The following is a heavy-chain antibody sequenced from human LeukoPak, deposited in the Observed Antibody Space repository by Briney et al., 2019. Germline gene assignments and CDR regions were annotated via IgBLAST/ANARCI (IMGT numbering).Heavy chain of an antibody. Sequence: GGSLRLSCAASGFTFSSYAMSWVRRAPGKGLEWVSAISGSGGNTYYADSVKGRFTISRDNSKNTLYLQMNSLRAEDTAVYYCAKVGSGPRDYFDYWGQGTLVTVSS. J-gene: IGHJ4*02. CDR1: GFTFSSYA. CDR2: ISGSGGNT. D-gene: IGHD2-15*01. CDR3: AKVGSGPRDYFDY. V-gene: IGHV3-23*01.